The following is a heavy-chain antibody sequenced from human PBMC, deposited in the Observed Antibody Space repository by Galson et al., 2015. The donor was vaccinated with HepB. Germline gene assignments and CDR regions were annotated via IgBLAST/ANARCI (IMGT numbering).Heavy chain of an antibody. CDR3: ARDRPRYCSGGSCYFDAFDI. D-gene: IGHD2-15*01. CDR1: GYTFTSYG. J-gene: IGHJ3*02. Sequence: SCKASGYTFTSYGISWVRQAPGQGLEWMGWISAYNGNTNYAQKLQGRVTMTTDTSTSTAYMELRSLRSDDTAVYYCARDRPRYCSGGSCYFDAFDIWGQGTMVAVSS. V-gene: IGHV1-18*01. CDR2: ISAYNGNT.